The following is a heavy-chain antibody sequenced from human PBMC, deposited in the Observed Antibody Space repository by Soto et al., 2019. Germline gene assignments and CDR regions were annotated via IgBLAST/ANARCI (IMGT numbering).Heavy chain of an antibody. CDR1: GVIFSGYG. D-gene: IGHD3-10*01. V-gene: IGHV3-21*04. CDR2: ISSSGSND. Sequence: GGSLRLSCVAPGVIFSGYGMHWVRQAPGKGLEWVSVISSSGSNDNYADSVKGRFTISRDNAKNSLFLQMNGLRAEDSAVYYCARRTMGNYYYMDVWGKGTTVTVSS. CDR3: ARRTMGNYYYMDV. J-gene: IGHJ6*03.